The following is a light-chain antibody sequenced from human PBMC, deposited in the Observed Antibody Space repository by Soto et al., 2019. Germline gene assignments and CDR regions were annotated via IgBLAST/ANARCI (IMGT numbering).Light chain of an antibody. V-gene: IGKV3D-20*02. CDR3: QQANSFPRT. Sequence: EIVLTQSPRTLSLSPGERATLSCRASQSVSSSYLAWYQQKPGQAPRLLIYDTSNRAAGIPPRFSGSGSGTDFTLTISSLEPEDFAVYYCQQANSFPRTFGQGTRLEI. CDR2: DTS. CDR1: QSVSSSY. J-gene: IGKJ5*01.